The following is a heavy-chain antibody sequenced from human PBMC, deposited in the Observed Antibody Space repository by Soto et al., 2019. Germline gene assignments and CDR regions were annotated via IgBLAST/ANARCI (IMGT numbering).Heavy chain of an antibody. V-gene: IGHV3-23*01. Sequence: GGSLRLSCTASGFTFSCYAMSWVRQAPGKGLEWVSAISGSGGSTYYADSVKGRFTISRDNSKNTLYLQMNSLRAEDTAVYYCAKDASSGWYWRNPFDYWGQGTLVTVSS. CDR1: GFTFSCYA. CDR2: ISGSGGST. J-gene: IGHJ4*02. D-gene: IGHD6-19*01. CDR3: AKDASSGWYWRNPFDY.